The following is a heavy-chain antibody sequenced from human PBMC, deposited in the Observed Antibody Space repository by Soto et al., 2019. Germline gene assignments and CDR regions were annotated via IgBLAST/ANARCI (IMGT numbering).Heavy chain of an antibody. CDR3: ARARRDCSGGSCYDYFDY. J-gene: IGHJ4*02. D-gene: IGHD2-15*01. CDR1: GGSISSGGYS. CDR2: IYHSGST. V-gene: IGHV4-30-2*01. Sequence: SETLSLTCAVSGGSISSGGYSWSWIRKPPGKGLEWIGYIYHSGSTYYNPSLKSRVTISVDTSKNQFSLKLSSVTAADTAVYYCARARRDCSGGSCYDYFDYWGQGTLVTVSS.